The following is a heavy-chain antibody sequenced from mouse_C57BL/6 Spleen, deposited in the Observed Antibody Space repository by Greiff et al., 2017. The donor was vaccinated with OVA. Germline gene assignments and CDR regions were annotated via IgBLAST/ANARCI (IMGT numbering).Heavy chain of an antibody. V-gene: IGHV14-2*01. CDR2: IDPEAGET. Sequence: EVKVVESGAELVKPGASVKLSCTASGFNIKDYYMHWVKQRTEQGLEWIGRIDPEAGETKYAPKFQGKATITADTPSNTAYLQLSSLTSEDTAVYYCARGSYGNAGDYWGQGTTLTVSS. CDR3: ARGSYGNAGDY. CDR1: GFNIKDYY. D-gene: IGHD2-1*01. J-gene: IGHJ2*01.